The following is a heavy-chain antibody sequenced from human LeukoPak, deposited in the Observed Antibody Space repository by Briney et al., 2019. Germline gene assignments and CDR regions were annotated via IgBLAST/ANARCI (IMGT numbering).Heavy chain of an antibody. D-gene: IGHD3-22*01. CDR3: AKMGPNYYDSSGYSWFDP. CDR2: ISGSGGST. Sequence: QPGASLRLSCAASGFTFSSYAMSWVRQAPGKGREWVSAISGSGGSTYYADSVKGRFTISRDNSKNTLYLQMNSLRAEDTAVYYCAKMGPNYYDSSGYSWFDPWGQGTLVTVSS. V-gene: IGHV3-23*01. J-gene: IGHJ5*02. CDR1: GFTFSSYA.